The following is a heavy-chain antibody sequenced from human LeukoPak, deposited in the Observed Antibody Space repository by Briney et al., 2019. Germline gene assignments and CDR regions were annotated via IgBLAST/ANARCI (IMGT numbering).Heavy chain of an antibody. CDR1: GGSISSYY. D-gene: IGHD3-10*01. V-gene: IGHV4-4*07. CDR3: ARDIRLWFGELDYYYYGMDV. Sequence: SETLSLTCTVSGGSISSYYWSWIRQPAGKGLEWIGRIYTSGSTNYSPSLKSRVTMSVDTSKNQFSLKLSSVTAADTAVYYCARDIRLWFGELDYYYYGMDVWGQGTTVTVSS. J-gene: IGHJ6*02. CDR2: IYTSGST.